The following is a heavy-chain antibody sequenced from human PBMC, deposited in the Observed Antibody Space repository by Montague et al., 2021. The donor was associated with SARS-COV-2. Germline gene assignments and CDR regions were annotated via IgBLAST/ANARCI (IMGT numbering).Heavy chain of an antibody. V-gene: IGHV3-21*01. CDR3: ARVSRSSWYGGSLGEALDY. D-gene: IGHD6-13*01. Sequence: SLRLSCAASGFTFSRYSMNWVRQAPGKGLEWVSSISSSSSYIYYADSXXGRFPTSRDNAKNSLYLQMNSLRAEDTAVYYCARVSRSSWYGGSLGEALDYWGQGTLVTVSS. J-gene: IGHJ4*02. CDR1: GFTFSRYS. CDR2: ISSSSSYI.